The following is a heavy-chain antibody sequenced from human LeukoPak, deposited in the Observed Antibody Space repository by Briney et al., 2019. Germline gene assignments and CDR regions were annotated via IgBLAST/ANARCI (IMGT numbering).Heavy chain of an antibody. J-gene: IGHJ2*01. CDR2: IYYTGST. D-gene: IGHD3-10*01. CDR3: ARPDTGTFWEFDL. CDR1: GGSISSYH. V-gene: IGHV4-59*08. Sequence: SETLSLTCTVSGGSISSYHWSWIRQPPGKGLEWIAYIYYTGSTYYNPSLKSRVTISVDTSKNQFSLKLSSVTAADTAVYYCARPDTGTFWEFDLWGRGTLVTVSS.